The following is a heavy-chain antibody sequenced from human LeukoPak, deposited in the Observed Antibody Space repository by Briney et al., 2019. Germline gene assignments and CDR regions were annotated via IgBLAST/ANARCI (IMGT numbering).Heavy chain of an antibody. J-gene: IGHJ4*02. Sequence: GGALRLSCAASGFTFSSYAMSWVRQAPGKGREWVSAISGSGGSTYYADSVKGRFTISRDNSKNTLYLQMNSLRAEDTAVYYCAKSPTYYDFWSGYYIDYWGQGTLVTVSS. CDR2: ISGSGGST. CDR3: AKSPTYYDFWSGYYIDY. D-gene: IGHD3-3*01. V-gene: IGHV3-23*01. CDR1: GFTFSSYA.